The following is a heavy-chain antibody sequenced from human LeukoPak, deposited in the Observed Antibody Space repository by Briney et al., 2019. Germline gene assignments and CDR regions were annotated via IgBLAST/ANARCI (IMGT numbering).Heavy chain of an antibody. CDR1: GFTFSSYA. V-gene: IGHV3-30-3*01. CDR2: ISYDGSNK. D-gene: IGHD2-21*02. CDR3: AKDRRLLSPGHY. Sequence: PGGSLRLSCAASGFTFSSYAMHWVRQAPGKGLEWVAVISYDGSNKYYADSVKGRFTISRDNSKNTLYLQMNSLRAEDTAVYYCAKDRRLLSPGHYWGQGTLVTVSS. J-gene: IGHJ4*02.